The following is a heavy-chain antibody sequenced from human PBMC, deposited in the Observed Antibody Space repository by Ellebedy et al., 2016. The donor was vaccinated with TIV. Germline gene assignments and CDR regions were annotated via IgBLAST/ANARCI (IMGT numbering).Heavy chain of an antibody. D-gene: IGHD3-10*01. CDR3: ARDPKGPRGFGAYGMDV. Sequence: ASVKVSCXASGYTFTSYGISWVRQAPGQGLEWMGWISAYNGNTNYAQKLQGRVTMTTDTSTSTAYMELRSLRSEDTAVYYCARDPKGPRGFGAYGMDVWGQGTTVTVSS. V-gene: IGHV1-18*01. J-gene: IGHJ6*02. CDR1: GYTFTSYG. CDR2: ISAYNGNT.